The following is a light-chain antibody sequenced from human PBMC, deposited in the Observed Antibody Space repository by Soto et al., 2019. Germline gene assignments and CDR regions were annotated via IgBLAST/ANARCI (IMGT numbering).Light chain of an antibody. CDR3: QKYGSSPPP. J-gene: IGKJ1*01. CDR2: GAS. CDR1: QSVSSSY. V-gene: IGKV3-20*01. Sequence: EIVLTHSPATLSFSPLEIATLSFRASQSVSSSYLAWYQQKPGQAPRLLIYGASSRATGIPDRFSGSGSGTDFTLTISRLEPEDFAVYYCQKYGSSPPPFGQGTKVDIK.